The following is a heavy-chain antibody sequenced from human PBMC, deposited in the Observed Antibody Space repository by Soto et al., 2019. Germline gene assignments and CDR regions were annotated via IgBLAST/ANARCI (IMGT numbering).Heavy chain of an antibody. CDR3: AKEPLVVVAAKERMDV. Sequence: PGGSLRLSCAASGFTFSSYGMHWVRQAPGKGLEWVAVISYDGSNKYYADSVKGRFTISRDNSKNTLYLQMNSLRAEDTAVYYCAKEPLVVVAAKERMDVWGQGTTVTVSS. J-gene: IGHJ6*02. CDR2: ISYDGSNK. V-gene: IGHV3-30*18. D-gene: IGHD2-15*01. CDR1: GFTFSSYG.